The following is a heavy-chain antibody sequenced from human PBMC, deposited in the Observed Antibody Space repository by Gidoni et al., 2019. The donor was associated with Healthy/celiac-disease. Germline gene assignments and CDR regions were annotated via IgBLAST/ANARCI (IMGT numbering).Heavy chain of an antibody. CDR2: ISSNGGTT. D-gene: IGHD3-10*01. Sequence: EVQLVESGGGLVQPGGSLRLSCAASGFTFSSSAMHWVRQAPGKGLEYVSAISSNGGTTYYASSVKGRFTISRDNSKNTLYLQMGSLRAEDMAVYYCARDRYYGSGSYGWFDPWGQGTLVTVSS. CDR3: ARDRYYGSGSYGWFDP. J-gene: IGHJ5*02. V-gene: IGHV3-64*01. CDR1: GFTFSSSA.